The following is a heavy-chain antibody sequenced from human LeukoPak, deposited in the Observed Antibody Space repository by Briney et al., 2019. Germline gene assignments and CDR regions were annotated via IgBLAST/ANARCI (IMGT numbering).Heavy chain of an antibody. CDR2: IDYSGTS. D-gene: IGHD1-26*01. CDR1: GGSFSNYY. V-gene: IGHV4-34*01. J-gene: IGHJ4*02. Sequence: SETLSLTCAVYGGSFSNYYWGWIRQAPGKGLEWIGTIDYSGTSHYNPSLKSRVTMSVDTSKNQVSLSLSSMTAADTADYYCATPNSGRFYYLDYWGQGILVTVSS. CDR3: ATPNSGRFYYLDY.